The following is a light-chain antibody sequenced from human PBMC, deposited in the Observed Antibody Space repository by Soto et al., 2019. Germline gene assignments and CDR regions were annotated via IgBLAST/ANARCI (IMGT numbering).Light chain of an antibody. CDR1: QNLGTLY. CDR3: QQYSSLSWT. Sequence: TQCPGSLSSSPGERGTLSCTASQNLGTLYLAWFQQKSGQAPRLLIYSASRRATGIPARFSGRGSGTDFTLTISSLEPEDFAVYYCQQYSSLSWTFGQGTKLDI. V-gene: IGKV3-20*01. J-gene: IGKJ1*01. CDR2: SAS.